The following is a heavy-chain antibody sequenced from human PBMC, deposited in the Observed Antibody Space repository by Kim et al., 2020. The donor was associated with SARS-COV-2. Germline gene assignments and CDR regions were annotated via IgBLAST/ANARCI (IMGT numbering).Heavy chain of an antibody. CDR2: ISGSGGST. J-gene: IGHJ5*02. CDR1: GFTFSSYA. V-gene: IGHV3-23*01. Sequence: GGSLRLSCAASGFTFSSYAMSWVRQAPGKGLEWVSAISGSGGSTYYADSVKGRFTISRDNSKNTLYLQMNSLRAEDTAVYYCANAGSGYSSSWWGFGPWGQGTLVTVSS. D-gene: IGHD6-13*01. CDR3: ANAGSGYSSSWWGFGP.